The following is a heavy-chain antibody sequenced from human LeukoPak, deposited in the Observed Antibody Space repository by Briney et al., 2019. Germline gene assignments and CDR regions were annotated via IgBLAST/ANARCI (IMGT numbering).Heavy chain of an antibody. Sequence: SETLSLTCTVSGGSISSYYWSWIRQPPGNGLEWIGYIYYSGSTNYNPSLKSRVTISVDTSKNQFSLKLSSVTAADTAVYYCARHGYYYDSSGYPIPRALYYYYGMDVWGQGTTVTVSS. CDR2: IYYSGST. J-gene: IGHJ6*02. V-gene: IGHV4-59*08. D-gene: IGHD3-22*01. CDR3: ARHGYYYDSSGYPIPRALYYYYGMDV. CDR1: GGSISSYY.